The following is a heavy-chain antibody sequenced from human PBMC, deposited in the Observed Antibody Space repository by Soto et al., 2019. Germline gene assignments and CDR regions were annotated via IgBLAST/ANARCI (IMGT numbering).Heavy chain of an antibody. CDR3: AHRVLRTVFGLVTTTAIYFDF. V-gene: IGHV2-5*02. D-gene: IGHD3-3*01. CDR1: GFSLTTSVVG. Sequence: QITLNEAGPTVLRPTETLTLTCRFSGFSLTTSVVGVGWVRQSPGKAPEWLARLYWDDDKRYSESLKSRLTINKDTTKNQVVLTVANLDPTDTATYYCAHRVLRTVFGLVTTTAIYFDFWGQGTPVAVSS. CDR2: LYWDDDK. J-gene: IGHJ4*02.